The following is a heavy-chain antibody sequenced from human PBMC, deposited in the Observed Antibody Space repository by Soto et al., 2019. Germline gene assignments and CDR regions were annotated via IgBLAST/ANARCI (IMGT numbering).Heavy chain of an antibody. J-gene: IGHJ3*02. CDR3: AREGDSSGYFLAFDI. V-gene: IGHV3-48*02. CDR2: ISSSSSTI. D-gene: IGHD3-22*01. Sequence: EVQLVESGGGLVQPGGSLRLSCAASGFTFSSYSMNWVRQAPGKGLEWVSYISSSSSTIYYADSVKGRFTISRDNAKNSLYLQMNSLRDEDTAVYYCAREGDSSGYFLAFDIWAKGQWSPSLQ. CDR1: GFTFSSYS.